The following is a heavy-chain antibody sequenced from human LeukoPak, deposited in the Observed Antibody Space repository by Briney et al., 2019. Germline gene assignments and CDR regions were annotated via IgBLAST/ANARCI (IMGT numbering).Heavy chain of an antibody. J-gene: IGHJ4*02. CDR1: GFTFSSYG. Sequence: TGRSLSLSCAASGFTFSSYGMHWVRQAPGKGLEWVAVISYDGGNKYYADSVKGRFTISRDNSKNTLYLQMNSLRAEDTAVYYCANLAYCGGDCPRPPFDYRGQGTLVTVSS. D-gene: IGHD2-21*02. CDR3: ANLAYCGGDCPRPPFDY. CDR2: ISYDGGNK. V-gene: IGHV3-30*18.